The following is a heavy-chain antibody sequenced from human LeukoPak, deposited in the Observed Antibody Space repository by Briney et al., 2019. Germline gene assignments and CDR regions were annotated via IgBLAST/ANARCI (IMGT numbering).Heavy chain of an antibody. V-gene: IGHV3-48*04. D-gene: IGHD3-10*02. CDR1: GFTFSNYG. CDR3: AELGTTMIGGV. J-gene: IGHJ6*04. Sequence: GGSLRLSCAASGFTFSNYGMHWVRQAPGKGLEWVSYISSSGSTIYYADSVKGRFTISRDNAKNSLYLQMNSLRAEDTAVYYCAELGTTMIGGVWGKGTTVTISS. CDR2: ISSSGSTI.